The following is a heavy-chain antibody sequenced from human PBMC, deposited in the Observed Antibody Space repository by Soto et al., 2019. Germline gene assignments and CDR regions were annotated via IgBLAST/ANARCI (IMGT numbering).Heavy chain of an antibody. CDR3: ARDADYGDYRYYYYYGMDV. J-gene: IGHJ6*02. CDR1: GYTFTSYG. Sequence: ASVKVSCKASGYTFTSYGISWVRQAPGQGLEWMGWISAYNGNTNYAQKLQGRVTMTTDTSTSTAYMELRSLRSDDTAVYYCARDADYGDYRYYYYYGMDVWGQGTTVTVSS. CDR2: ISAYNGNT. D-gene: IGHD4-17*01. V-gene: IGHV1-18*01.